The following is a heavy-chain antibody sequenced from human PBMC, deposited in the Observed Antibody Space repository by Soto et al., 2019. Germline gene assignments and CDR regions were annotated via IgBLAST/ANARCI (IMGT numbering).Heavy chain of an antibody. CDR1: GFTFSSYA. Sequence: PGGSLRLSCAASGFTFSSYAMSWVRQAPGKGLEWVSAISGSGGSTYYADSVKGRFTISRDNSKNTLYLQMNSLRAEDTAVYYCAKPARAVAGTHANCYYYGMDVWGQGTTVTVSS. CDR2: ISGSGGST. V-gene: IGHV3-23*01. D-gene: IGHD6-19*01. J-gene: IGHJ6*02. CDR3: AKPARAVAGTHANCYYYGMDV.